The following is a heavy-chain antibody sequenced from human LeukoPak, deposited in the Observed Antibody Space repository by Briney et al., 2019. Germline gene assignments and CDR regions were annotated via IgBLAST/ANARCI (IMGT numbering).Heavy chain of an antibody. CDR2: ISHSGST. CDR3: ARLGHCTSTTCE. Sequence: SETLSLTCTVSGYSINTNYYWGWIRQSPGEGLEWIGSISHSGSTSYYPSLKSRVTISIDTSKNQFSLKLSSVTAADTSVYFCARLGHCTSTTCEWGQGTLVTVSS. CDR1: GYSINTNYY. V-gene: IGHV4-38-2*02. D-gene: IGHD2-2*01. J-gene: IGHJ4*02.